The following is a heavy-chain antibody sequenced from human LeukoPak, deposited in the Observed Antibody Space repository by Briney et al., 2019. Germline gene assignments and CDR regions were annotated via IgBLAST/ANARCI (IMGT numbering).Heavy chain of an antibody. J-gene: IGHJ4*02. CDR3: ARSLYDSSGYYFDY. CDR2: IYYSGST. V-gene: IGHV4-59*08. CDR1: GGSIGSYY. D-gene: IGHD3-22*01. Sequence: PSETLSLTCTVSGGSIGSYYWSWIRQPPGKGLEWIGYIYYSGSTNYNPSLKSRVTISVDTSKNQFSLKLSSVTAADTAVYYCARSLYDSSGYYFDYWGQGTLVTVSS.